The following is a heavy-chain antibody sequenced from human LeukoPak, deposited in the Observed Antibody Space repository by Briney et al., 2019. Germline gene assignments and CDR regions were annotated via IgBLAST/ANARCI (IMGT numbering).Heavy chain of an antibody. V-gene: IGHV4-39*01. J-gene: IGHJ4*02. D-gene: IGHD6-13*01. CDR2: ISYSGNT. CDR3: ARHVAAADYYFDY. Sequence: PSETLSLTCTVSGGSISSSRYYWGWIRQPPGKGLEWLGTISYSGNTYYNPSLKSRGTISVDTSKNQFSLKLNSVTAADTAVYYCARHVAAADYYFDYWGQGTLVTVSS. CDR1: GGSISSSRYY.